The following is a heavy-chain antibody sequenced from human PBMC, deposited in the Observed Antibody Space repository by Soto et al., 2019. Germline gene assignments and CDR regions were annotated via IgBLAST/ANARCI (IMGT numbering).Heavy chain of an antibody. V-gene: IGHV4-39*01. CDR2: IYYSGST. Sequence: SETLSLTCTVSGGSISSSSYYWGWIRQPPGKGLEWIGSIYYSGSTYYNPSLKSRVTISVDTSRNQFSLKLSSVTAADTAVYYCARNDQQLGYFDYWGQGTLATVSS. D-gene: IGHD6-13*01. CDR3: ARNDQQLGYFDY. J-gene: IGHJ4*02. CDR1: GGSISSSSYY.